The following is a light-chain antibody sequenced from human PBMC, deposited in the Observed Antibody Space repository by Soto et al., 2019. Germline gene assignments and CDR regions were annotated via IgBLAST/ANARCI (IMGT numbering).Light chain of an antibody. CDR1: QSVSRSY. CDR3: QPYNNWPLN. CDR2: DTS. Sequence: EIVLTQSPGTLSLSPGERATLSFRASQSVSRSYLAWYQQKPGQAPRLLIYDTSTRATGVPTRFSGSRSGAEFTLTINSLQSEDFAVYYCQPYNNWPLNFRRRTKVDI. V-gene: IGKV3-15*01. J-gene: IGKJ4*01.